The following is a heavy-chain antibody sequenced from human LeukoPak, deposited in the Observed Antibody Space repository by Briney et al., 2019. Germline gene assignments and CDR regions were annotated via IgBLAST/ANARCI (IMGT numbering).Heavy chain of an antibody. CDR1: GFTFSSYA. Sequence: GGSLRLSCAASGFTFSSYAMSWVRQAPGKGLEWVSTISGSGDSTYYADSVKGRFTTSRDNSRNTVYLQMNGLRVEDTAVYYCATVMGSSPSTAYFAYWGRGTLVTVSS. V-gene: IGHV3-23*01. CDR2: ISGSGDST. D-gene: IGHD6-6*01. CDR3: ATVMGSSPSTAYFAY. J-gene: IGHJ4*02.